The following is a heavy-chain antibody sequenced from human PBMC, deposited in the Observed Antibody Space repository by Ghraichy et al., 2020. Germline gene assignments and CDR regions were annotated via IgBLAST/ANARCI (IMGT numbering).Heavy chain of an antibody. CDR2: VFYSGST. J-gene: IGHJ3*01. V-gene: IGHV4-39*01. Sequence: SETLSRTCTVSGDSIGMNTYYWGWIRQPPGKGLEWIGSVFYSGSTFYNPSLKSRITISVDTSRNQFSLKMTSVTAADTAFYYCARHINNFDFNYDAFDVWGQGTMVTVSP. D-gene: IGHD1-20*01. CDR1: GDSIGMNTYY. CDR3: ARHINNFDFNYDAFDV.